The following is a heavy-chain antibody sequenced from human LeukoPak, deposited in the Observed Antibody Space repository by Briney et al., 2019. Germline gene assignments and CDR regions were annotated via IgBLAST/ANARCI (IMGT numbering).Heavy chain of an antibody. Sequence: ASVKVSCKASGYTFTSYGISWVRQAPGQGLEWMGWISAYNGNTNYAQKLQGRVTMTTDTSTSTAYMELRSLRSDDTAVYHCARSWDTAMVNDYWGQGTLVTVSS. D-gene: IGHD5-18*01. CDR2: ISAYNGNT. CDR3: ARSWDTAMVNDY. J-gene: IGHJ4*02. CDR1: GYTFTSYG. V-gene: IGHV1-18*01.